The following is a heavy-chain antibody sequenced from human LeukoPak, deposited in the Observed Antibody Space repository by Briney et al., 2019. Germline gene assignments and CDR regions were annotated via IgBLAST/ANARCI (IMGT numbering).Heavy chain of an antibody. V-gene: IGHV4-59*01. Sequence: PSETLSLTCTVSGASIRSSYWSWIRQPPGKGLEWIGHMHYSGSTNYNPSLKSRVAISVDTSKNQFSLKLSSVTAADTAVYYCAKSNGYGLVDIWGQGTMVTVSS. CDR2: MHYSGST. CDR1: GASIRSSY. CDR3: AKSNGYGLVDI. J-gene: IGHJ3*02. D-gene: IGHD3-10*01.